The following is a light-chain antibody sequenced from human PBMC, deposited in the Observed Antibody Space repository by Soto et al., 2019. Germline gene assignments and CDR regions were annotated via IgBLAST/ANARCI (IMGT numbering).Light chain of an antibody. CDR1: SSDVGGYDY. CDR2: EVN. J-gene: IGLJ1*01. Sequence: QSVLTQPPSASGSPGQTVSISCIGTSSDVGGYDYVSWYQQHPGKVPKLIIYEVNKRPSGVPDRFSGSKSGNTASLTVSGLHAYDEADYYCTSYAGSNNFCVFGTGTKVTVL. CDR3: TSYAGSNNFCV. V-gene: IGLV2-8*01.